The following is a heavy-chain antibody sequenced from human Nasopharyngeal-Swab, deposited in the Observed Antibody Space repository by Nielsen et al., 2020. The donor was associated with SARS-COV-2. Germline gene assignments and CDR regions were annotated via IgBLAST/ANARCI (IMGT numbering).Heavy chain of an antibody. V-gene: IGHV4-30-4*01. CDR3: ARAHYRYYFDY. CDR2: IYYSGST. CDR1: GGSISSGDYY. Sequence: LRLSCTVSGGSISSGDYYWSWIRQPPGKGLEWIGYIYYSGSTYYNPSLKSRVTISVDTSKNQFSLKLSSVTAADTAVYYCARAHYRYYFDYWGQGTLVTVSS. J-gene: IGHJ4*02. D-gene: IGHD3-10*01.